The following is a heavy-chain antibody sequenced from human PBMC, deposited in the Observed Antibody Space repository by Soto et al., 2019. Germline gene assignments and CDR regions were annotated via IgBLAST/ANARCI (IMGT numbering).Heavy chain of an antibody. V-gene: IGHV4-30-4*01. CDR3: VRSRQLESGNDYGLDV. Sequence: QVQLQESGSGLVKPSQSLSLTCTVSGVSLNTADTWWSWIRQSPGKGLEFIGYYHSGGSTYYDASFRRRVIISADTSNRQFSLKLSYVTVAETAVYFCVRSRQLESGNDYGLDVWGQGTTVTVSS. CDR1: GVSLNTADTW. J-gene: IGHJ6*02. CDR2: YHSGGST. D-gene: IGHD1-1*01.